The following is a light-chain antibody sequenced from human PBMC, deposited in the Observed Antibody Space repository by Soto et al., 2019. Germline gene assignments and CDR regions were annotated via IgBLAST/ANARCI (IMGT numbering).Light chain of an antibody. V-gene: IGLV1-40*01. J-gene: IGLJ2*01. CDR1: SSNIGAGYD. CDR3: QSYAGTLPGVI. CDR2: NNH. Sequence: QSVLTQPPSVSGAPGQRVTISCTGTSSNIGAGYDIHWFQQPPGTAPKLVIYNNHNRPSGVPDRFSGSKSGTSGSLAITGLQAEDEADYFCQSYAGTLPGVIFGVGTQLTVL.